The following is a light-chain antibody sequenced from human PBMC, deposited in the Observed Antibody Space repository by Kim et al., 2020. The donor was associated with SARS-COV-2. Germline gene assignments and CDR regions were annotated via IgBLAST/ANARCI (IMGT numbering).Light chain of an antibody. CDR2: GAC. CDR3: QQYGSSPRT. Sequence: STGERATLSCRASQSVSSSYLAWYQQKPGQAPRLLIYGACSRATGIPDRFSGSGSGTDFTLTISRLEPEDFAVYYCQQYGSSPRTFGQGTKVDIK. CDR1: QSVSSSY. V-gene: IGKV3-20*01. J-gene: IGKJ1*01.